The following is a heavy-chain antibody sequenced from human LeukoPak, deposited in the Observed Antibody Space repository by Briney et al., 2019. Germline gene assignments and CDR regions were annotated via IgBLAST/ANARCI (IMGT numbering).Heavy chain of an antibody. CDR3: ARDSEAVAGLDW. V-gene: IGHV1-69*04. CDR2: VVPILGMA. CDR1: GGTFSSYA. J-gene: IGHJ4*02. Sequence: GASVKVSCKASGGTFSSYAINWVRQAPGQGLEWMGRVVPILGMANYAQKFQGRVTITADKSTSTAYLGLSSLRSEDTAIYYCARDSEAVAGLDWWGQGTLVTVSS. D-gene: IGHD6-19*01.